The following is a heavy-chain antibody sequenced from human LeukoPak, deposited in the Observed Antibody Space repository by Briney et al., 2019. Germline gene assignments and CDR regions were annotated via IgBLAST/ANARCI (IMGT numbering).Heavy chain of an antibody. CDR3: ARHGNALEWLSPHDY. Sequence: PSETLSLTCTVSGGSISSSSYYWGWIRQPPGKGLEWIGSIYYSGSTYYNPSLKSRVTISVDTSKNQFSLKLSSVTAADTAVHYCARHGNALEWLSPHDYWGQGTLVTVSS. V-gene: IGHV4-39*01. D-gene: IGHD3-3*01. CDR2: IYYSGST. CDR1: GGSISSSSYY. J-gene: IGHJ4*02.